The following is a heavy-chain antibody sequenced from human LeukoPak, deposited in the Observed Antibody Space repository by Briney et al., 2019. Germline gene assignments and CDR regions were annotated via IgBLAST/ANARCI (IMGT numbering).Heavy chain of an antibody. CDR2: IYPGDSDT. Sequence: GESLKISCKGSGYSFANYWIAWVRQMPGKGLEWLGIIYPGDSDTRYSPSFRGQVTISADKSISTAYLQWNSLKASDTAMYYCARWGGYCSGGNCYPLYYFDSWGQGTLVNVPS. CDR3: ARWGGYCSGGNCYPLYYFDS. J-gene: IGHJ4*02. D-gene: IGHD2-15*01. CDR1: GYSFANYW. V-gene: IGHV5-51*01.